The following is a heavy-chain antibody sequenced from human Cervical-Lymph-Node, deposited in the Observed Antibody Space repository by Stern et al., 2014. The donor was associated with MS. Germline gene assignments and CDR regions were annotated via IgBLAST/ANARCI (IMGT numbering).Heavy chain of an antibody. V-gene: IGHV3-9*01. CDR3: AKDRGSSSSIFDY. D-gene: IGHD6-6*01. CDR1: GFTFDDYA. CDR2: ISWNSGSI. Sequence: VQLVQSGGGLVQPGRSLRLSCAASGFTFDDYAMHWVRQAPGKGLEWVSGISWNSGSIGYADSVKGRFTISRDNAKNSLYLQMNSLRAEDTALYYCAKDRGSSSSIFDYWGQGTLVTVSS. J-gene: IGHJ4*02.